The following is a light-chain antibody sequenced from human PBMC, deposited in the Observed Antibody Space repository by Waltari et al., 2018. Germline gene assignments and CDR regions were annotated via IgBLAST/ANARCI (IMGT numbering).Light chain of an antibody. Sequence: SYELTQPPSVSVSPGQPARITCSGDALPKKYAYGYQQKSGQAPVLVFSEDSKRPSGIPERFSGSSSGTLATLTISGAQVEDEADYYCYSTDSSADYYVFGTGTKVTVL. CDR1: ALPKKY. CDR2: EDS. CDR3: YSTDSSADYYV. V-gene: IGLV3-10*01. J-gene: IGLJ1*01.